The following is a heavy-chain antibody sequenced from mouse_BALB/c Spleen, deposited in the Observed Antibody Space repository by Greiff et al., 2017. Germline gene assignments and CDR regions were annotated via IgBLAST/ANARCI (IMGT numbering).Heavy chain of an antibody. D-gene: IGHD2-3*01. Sequence: VKLMESGGGLVKPGGSLKLSCAASGFTFSSYAMSWVRQSPEKRLEWVAEISSGGSYTYYPDTVTGRFTISRDNAKNTLYLEMSSLRSEDTAMYYCARGMMVTPYAMDYWGQGTSVTVSS. CDR2: ISSGGSYT. CDR3: ARGMMVTPYAMDY. CDR1: GFTFSSYA. V-gene: IGHV5-9-4*01. J-gene: IGHJ4*01.